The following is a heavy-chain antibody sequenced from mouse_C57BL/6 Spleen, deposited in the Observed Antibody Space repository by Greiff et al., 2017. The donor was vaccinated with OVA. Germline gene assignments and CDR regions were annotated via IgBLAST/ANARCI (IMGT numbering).Heavy chain of an antibody. CDR2: INPNYGTT. CDR3: ARSGYYDYDRDAMDY. CDR1: GYSFPDYN. Sequence: QLQQSGPELVKPGASVKISCKASGYSFPDYNMNWVKQSNGKSLEWIGVINPNYGTTSYNQKFKGKATLTVDQSSSTAYMQLNSLTSEDSAVYYCARSGYYDYDRDAMDYWGQGTSVTVSS. J-gene: IGHJ4*01. D-gene: IGHD2-4*01. V-gene: IGHV1-39*01.